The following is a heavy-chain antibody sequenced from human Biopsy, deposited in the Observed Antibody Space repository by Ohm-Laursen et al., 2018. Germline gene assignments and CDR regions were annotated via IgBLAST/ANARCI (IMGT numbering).Heavy chain of an antibody. Sequence: GSLRLSCAASGFTFRSCSMSWVRQAPGKGPEWVSTISANGATSYYADSVKGRFTISRDNSKNTLYLQMNSVRADDTAIYYCAKGGSITIFGVVINNCFDPWGQGTRVTVSS. D-gene: IGHD3-3*01. CDR3: AKGGSITIFGVVINNCFDP. J-gene: IGHJ5*02. CDR1: GFTFRSCS. CDR2: ISANGATS. V-gene: IGHV3-23*01.